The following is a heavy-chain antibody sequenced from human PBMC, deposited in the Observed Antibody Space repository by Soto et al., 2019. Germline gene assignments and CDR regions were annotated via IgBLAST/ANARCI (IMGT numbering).Heavy chain of an antibody. Sequence: GSLRLSCAASGFTFSSYAMSWVRQAPGKGLEWVSAISGSGGSTYYADSVKGRFTISRDNSKNTLYLQMNSLRAEDTAVYYCAKDYYDSSGPPSGMDVWGQGTTVTVSS. V-gene: IGHV3-23*01. CDR2: ISGSGGST. J-gene: IGHJ6*02. CDR3: AKDYYDSSGPPSGMDV. CDR1: GFTFSSYA. D-gene: IGHD3-22*01.